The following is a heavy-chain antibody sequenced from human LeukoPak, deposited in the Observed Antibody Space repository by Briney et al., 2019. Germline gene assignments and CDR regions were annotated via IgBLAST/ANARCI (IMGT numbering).Heavy chain of an antibody. D-gene: IGHD3-10*01. CDR2: IRTSGTNT. CDR1: GFTFSSFS. CDR3: ARVKAVRGVTSKAFDI. J-gene: IGHJ3*02. Sequence: HPGGSLRLSCAASGFTFSSFSMNWVRQAPGKGLEWVSYIRTSGTNTDYTGSVKGRFTISRGNAKNSLYLQMNSLRAEDTAVYYCARVKAVRGVTSKAFDIWGQGTMVTVSS. V-gene: IGHV3-48*04.